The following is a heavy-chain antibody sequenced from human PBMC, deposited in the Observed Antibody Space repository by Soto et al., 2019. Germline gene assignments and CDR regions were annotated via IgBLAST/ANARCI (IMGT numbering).Heavy chain of an antibody. J-gene: IGHJ4*02. V-gene: IGHV1-18*04. CDR2: VHPYEGTT. D-gene: IGHD4-17*01. CDR1: GFTFTSYP. Sequence: QVQLVQSAPEVKRPGASVKVSCKTSGFTFTSYPFSWVRQAPGQGLEWLAWVHPYEGTTKVAHQFRDRILLTPEASAATVFRELTRLTSDDTAVYFCAREYYSTTAWIDYWGQGTLVAVSS. CDR3: AREYYSTTAWIDY.